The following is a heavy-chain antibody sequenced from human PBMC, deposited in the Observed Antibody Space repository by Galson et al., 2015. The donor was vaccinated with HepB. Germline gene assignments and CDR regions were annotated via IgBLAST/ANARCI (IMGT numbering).Heavy chain of an antibody. Sequence: QSGAEVKKPGASVKVSCKASGGTFSSYAISWVRQAPGQGLEWMGGIIPIFGTANYAQKFQGRVTITADESTSTAYMELSSLRSEDTAVYYCASSGVVPAAMSWGNYYYYGMDVWGQGTTVTVSS. D-gene: IGHD2-2*01. CDR2: IIPIFGTA. CDR1: GGTFSSYA. V-gene: IGHV1-69*13. J-gene: IGHJ6*02. CDR3: ASSGVVPAAMSWGNYYYYGMDV.